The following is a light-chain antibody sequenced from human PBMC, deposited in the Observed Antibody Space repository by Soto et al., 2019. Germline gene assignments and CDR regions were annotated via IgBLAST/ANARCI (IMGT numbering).Light chain of an antibody. CDR1: QGISSY. J-gene: IGKJ4*01. CDR2: AAS. Sequence: IPLTQSQSSLSASVGASVTITCRPSQGISSYLAWYQQEPGKAPKLLIYAASTLQSGVPSRFSGGGSGTDFTLTISSLQPEDFATYFCQQLNSYPLTFGGGTKVDIK. CDR3: QQLNSYPLT. V-gene: IGKV1-9*01.